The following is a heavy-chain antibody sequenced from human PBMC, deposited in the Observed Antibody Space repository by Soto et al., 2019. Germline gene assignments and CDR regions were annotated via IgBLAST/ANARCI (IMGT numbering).Heavy chain of an antibody. CDR1: GGSFSGYY. CDR2: INHSGST. V-gene: IGHV4-34*01. Sequence: SETLSLTCAVYGGSFSGYYWTWIRQPPGTGLEWIGEINHSGSTNYNPSLKSRVTISVDTSTNQFSLKLNSVTAADTAIYYCGRHNLEGMGASIAAPIDSWGLGTLVTVSS. D-gene: IGHD6-6*01. CDR3: GRHNLEGMGASIAAPIDS. J-gene: IGHJ4*02.